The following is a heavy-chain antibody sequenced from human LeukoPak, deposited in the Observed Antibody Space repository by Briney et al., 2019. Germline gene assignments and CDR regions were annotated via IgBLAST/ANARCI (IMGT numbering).Heavy chain of an antibody. Sequence: PSETLSLTCTVSGGSISGSYWSWIRQPPGKGLEWIGYMQYGGSTNYNPSLKSRVSISLDTTENQFSLKLSSVTAADTAVYFCARRFVNSGGYYCDDFGGQGTLVTVSS. J-gene: IGHJ4*02. CDR3: ARRFVNSGGYYCDDF. CDR2: MQYGGST. D-gene: IGHD3-22*01. V-gene: IGHV4-59*08. CDR1: GGSISGSY.